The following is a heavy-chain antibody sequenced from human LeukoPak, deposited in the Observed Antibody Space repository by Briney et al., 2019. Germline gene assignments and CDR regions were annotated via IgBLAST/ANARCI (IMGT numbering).Heavy chain of an antibody. Sequence: GASVKVSCKASGYTFTSYDINWVRQATGQGLEWMGWMNPNSGNTGYAQKFQGRVTVTRNTSISTAYMELSSLRSEDTAVYYCARVRRRTGHDAFDIWGQGTMVTVSS. D-gene: IGHD4-17*01. J-gene: IGHJ3*02. CDR3: ARVRRRTGHDAFDI. CDR2: MNPNSGNT. CDR1: GYTFTSYD. V-gene: IGHV1-8*01.